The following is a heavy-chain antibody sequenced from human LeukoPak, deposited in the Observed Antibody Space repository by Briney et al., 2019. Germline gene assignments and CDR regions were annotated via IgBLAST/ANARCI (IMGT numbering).Heavy chain of an antibody. Sequence: NPSETLSLTCTVSGGSVSSSTYYWGWIRQPPGKGLEWIGSIYYSGSTYYNPSLKSRVTISVDTSKNQFSLKLSSVTAADTAVYYCARAFYTMIVVVIRRGHAFDIWGQGTMVTVSS. J-gene: IGHJ3*02. CDR2: IYYSGST. CDR1: GGSVSSSTYY. D-gene: IGHD3-22*01. CDR3: ARAFYTMIVVVIRRGHAFDI. V-gene: IGHV4-39*07.